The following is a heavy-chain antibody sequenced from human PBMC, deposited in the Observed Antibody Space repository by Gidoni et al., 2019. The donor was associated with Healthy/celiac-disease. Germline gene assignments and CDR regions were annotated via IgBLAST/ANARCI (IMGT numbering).Heavy chain of an antibody. D-gene: IGHD5-18*01. V-gene: IGHV4-4*07. CDR2: IYTSGST. Sequence: QVQLQASGPGLGKPSEPLSPPCTVPGGSLSSYYLSWIRQPAGKGLEWIGRIYTSGSTNYHPSLTSLGPMSVYTSKHQFSLKLSSVTAADTAVYYCARVDTAMVPDYWGQGTLVTVSS. J-gene: IGHJ4*02. CDR3: ARVDTAMVPDY. CDR1: GGSLSSYY.